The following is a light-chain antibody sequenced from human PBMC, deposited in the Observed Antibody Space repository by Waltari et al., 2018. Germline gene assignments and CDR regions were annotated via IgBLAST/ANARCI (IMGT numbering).Light chain of an antibody. V-gene: IGLV2-23*02. CDR3: CSYAGSSTLV. Sequence: QSALTQPASVSGSPGQSITISCTGTSSDVGSYNLVSWYQQHPGKAPKLMIYEVSKRPSWVSNRFSGSKSGNTASLTISGLQAEDEADYYCCSYAGSSTLVFGTGTKVTVL. J-gene: IGLJ1*01. CDR1: SSDVGSYNL. CDR2: EVS.